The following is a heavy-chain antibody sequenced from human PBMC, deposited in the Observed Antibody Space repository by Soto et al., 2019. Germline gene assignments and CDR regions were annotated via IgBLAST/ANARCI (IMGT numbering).Heavy chain of an antibody. CDR3: AREISSSWLRYGMDV. Sequence: ASVKVSCKASGYTFTGYNMHWVRKAPGQGLEWMGWINPNSGGTNYAQKFQGRVTMTRDTSISTAYMELSRLRSDDTAVYNCAREISSSWLRYGMDVWGQGTTVTVSS. J-gene: IGHJ6*02. D-gene: IGHD6-13*01. CDR1: GYTFTGYN. V-gene: IGHV1-2*02. CDR2: INPNSGGT.